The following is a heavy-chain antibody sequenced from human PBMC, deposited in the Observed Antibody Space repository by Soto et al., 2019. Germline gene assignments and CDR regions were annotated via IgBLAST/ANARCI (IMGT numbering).Heavy chain of an antibody. D-gene: IGHD3-3*01. CDR1: GFTFSSYA. Sequence: GGSLRLSCSASGFTFSSYAMHWVRQAPGKGLEYVSAISSNGGSTYYADSVKGRFTISRDNSKNTLYLQMSSLRAEDTAVYYCVPQTKGLEKYFDYWGQGTLVTVSS. V-gene: IGHV3-64D*06. CDR3: VPQTKGLEKYFDY. J-gene: IGHJ4*02. CDR2: ISSNGGST.